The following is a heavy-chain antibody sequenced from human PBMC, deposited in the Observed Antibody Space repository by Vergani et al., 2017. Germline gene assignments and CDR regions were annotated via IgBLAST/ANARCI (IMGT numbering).Heavy chain of an antibody. J-gene: IGHJ4*02. Sequence: QVQLVQSGAEVKKPGSSVKVSCKASGGTFSSYAISWVRQAPGQGLEWMGRIIPIFGTANYAQKFQGRVTITADESTSTAYMELSSLRSEDTAVYDCARDTDESAYLSLPDYWGQGTLVTVSS. V-gene: IGHV1-69*18. CDR1: GGTFSSYA. CDR2: IIPIFGTA. CDR3: ARDTDESAYLSLPDY. D-gene: IGHD2-21*01.